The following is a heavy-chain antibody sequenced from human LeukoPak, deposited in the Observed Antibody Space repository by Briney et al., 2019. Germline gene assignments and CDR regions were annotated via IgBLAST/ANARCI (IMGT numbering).Heavy chain of an antibody. V-gene: IGHV3-30*18. D-gene: IGHD1-26*01. CDR1: GFTFSSYG. Sequence: GGSLRPSCAASGFTFSSYGMHWVRQAPGKGLEWVAVISYDGSNKYYADSVKGRFTISRDNSKNTLYLQMNSLRAEDTAVYYCAKGGSSGPDYWGQGTLVTVSS. CDR2: ISYDGSNK. CDR3: AKGGSSGPDY. J-gene: IGHJ4*02.